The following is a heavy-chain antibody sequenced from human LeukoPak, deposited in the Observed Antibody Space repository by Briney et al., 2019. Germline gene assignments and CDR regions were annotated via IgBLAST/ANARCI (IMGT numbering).Heavy chain of an antibody. CDR3: AKYGIVLPPGSHIPHWFDF. CDR2: IVGRDGDT. V-gene: IGHV3-23*01. J-gene: IGHJ5*01. Sequence: PGPSLRLSYAASGFTFSNFGITSVRQAPGRGLEWVSTIVGRDGDTYYTDSVKGRFTISRDISKNTVYLQMNSLRGDDTAVYYCAKYGIVLPPGSHIPHWFDFWGQGSLVTVTS. CDR1: GFTFSNFG. D-gene: IGHD2-8*01.